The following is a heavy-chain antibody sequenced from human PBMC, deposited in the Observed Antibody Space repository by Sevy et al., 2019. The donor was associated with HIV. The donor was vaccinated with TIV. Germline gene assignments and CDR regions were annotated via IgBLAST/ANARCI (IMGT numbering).Heavy chain of an antibody. D-gene: IGHD3-22*01. CDR2: ISSSSSYI. V-gene: IGHV3-21*01. CDR1: GFIFSIYS. J-gene: IGHJ4*02. CDR3: ARDLVSPAHY. Sequence: GGSLRLSCAASGFIFSIYSMNWVRQAPGKGLEWVSSISSSSSYIYYADSVKGRFTISRDNAKNSLYLQINSLRAEDTAVYYCARDLVSPAHYWGQGTLVTVSS.